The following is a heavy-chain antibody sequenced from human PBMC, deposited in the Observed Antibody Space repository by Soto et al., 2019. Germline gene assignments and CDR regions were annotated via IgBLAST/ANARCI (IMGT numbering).Heavy chain of an antibody. Sequence: GGSLRLSCAASGFTFSSYAMSWVRQAPGKGLEWVSAISGSGGSTYYADSVKGRFTISRDNSKNTLYLQMNSLRAEDTAVYYCAKSRPSKYSSSFLGYYFDYWGQGTLVTVSS. D-gene: IGHD6-6*01. J-gene: IGHJ4*02. CDR1: GFTFSSYA. CDR2: ISGSGGST. CDR3: AKSRPSKYSSSFLGYYFDY. V-gene: IGHV3-23*01.